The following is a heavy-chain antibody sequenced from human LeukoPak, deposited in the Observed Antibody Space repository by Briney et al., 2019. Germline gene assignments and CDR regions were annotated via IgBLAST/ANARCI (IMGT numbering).Heavy chain of an antibody. Sequence: RPGGSLRLSCAASGFTFSNAWMSWVRQAPGKGLEWVGRIKSKTDGGTTDYAAPVKGRFTISRDDSKNTLYLQMNSLKTEDTAVYYCTTEQWSSSSWPIYYYYYYMDVWGKGTTVTVSS. V-gene: IGHV3-15*01. CDR3: TTEQWSSSSWPIYYYYYYMDV. CDR1: GFTFSNAW. J-gene: IGHJ6*03. D-gene: IGHD6-13*01. CDR2: IKSKTDGGTT.